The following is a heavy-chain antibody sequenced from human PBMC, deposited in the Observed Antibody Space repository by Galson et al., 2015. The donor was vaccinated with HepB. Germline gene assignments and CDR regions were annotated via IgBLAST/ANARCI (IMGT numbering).Heavy chain of an antibody. J-gene: IGHJ3*02. Sequence: SVKVSCKASGYTFTGYYMHWVRQAPGQGLEWMGRINPNSGGTNYAQKFQGRVTMTRDTSISTAYMELSRLRSDDTAVYYCARSQTSYGDYPADAFDIWGQGTMVTVSS. D-gene: IGHD4-17*01. CDR2: INPNSGGT. CDR3: ARSQTSYGDYPADAFDI. V-gene: IGHV1-2*06. CDR1: GYTFTGYY.